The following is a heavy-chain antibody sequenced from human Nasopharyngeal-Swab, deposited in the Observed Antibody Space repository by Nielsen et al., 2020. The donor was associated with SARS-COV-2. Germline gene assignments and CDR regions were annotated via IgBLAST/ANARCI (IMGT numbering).Heavy chain of an antibody. Sequence: ASVKVSCKASGYTFTNHFMHWVRQAPGQGLEWMGMINPSGGSTGYAQNFQGRVTVTWDTSTSTVYMELSSLSSEDTAVYYCARGYSYGLAYWGQGTLVTVSS. D-gene: IGHD5-18*01. CDR1: GYTFTNHF. CDR3: ARGYSYGLAY. J-gene: IGHJ4*02. V-gene: IGHV1-46*01. CDR2: INPSGGST.